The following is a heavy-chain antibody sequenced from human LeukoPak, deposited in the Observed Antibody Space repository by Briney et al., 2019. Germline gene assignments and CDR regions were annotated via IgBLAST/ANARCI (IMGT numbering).Heavy chain of an antibody. V-gene: IGHV1-46*01. J-gene: IGHJ4*02. CDR3: ARFIPGYCSGGSCLPDSY. CDR1: GYTFTSYY. Sequence: GASVKVSCKASGYTFTSYYMHWVRQAPGQGLEWMGIINPSGGSTSYAQKFQGRVTMTRDTSTSTVYMELSSLRSEDTAVYYCARFIPGYCSGGSCLPDSYWGQGTLVTVSS. D-gene: IGHD2-15*01. CDR2: INPSGGST.